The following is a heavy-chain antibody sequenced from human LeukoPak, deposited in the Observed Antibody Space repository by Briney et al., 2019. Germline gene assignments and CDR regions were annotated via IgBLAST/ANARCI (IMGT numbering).Heavy chain of an antibody. J-gene: IGHJ4*02. V-gene: IGHV4-61*02. D-gene: IGHD6-19*01. CDR2: IYTSGST. CDR3: ARASSGWFDY. CDR1: GGSISSGSYY. Sequence: PSETLSLTCTVSGGSISSGSYYWSWIRQPAGKGLEWIGRIYTSGSTNYNPSLKSRVTISVDKSKNQFSLRLSSVTAADTAVYYCARASSGWFDYWGQGTLVTVSS.